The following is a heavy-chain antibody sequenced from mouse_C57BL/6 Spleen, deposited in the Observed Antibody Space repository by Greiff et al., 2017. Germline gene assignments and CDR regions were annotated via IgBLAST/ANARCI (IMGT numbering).Heavy chain of an antibody. V-gene: IGHV1-18*01. CDR3: ARGSTIVTTVYYYAMDY. J-gene: IGHJ4*01. CDR1: GYTFTDYN. D-gene: IGHD2-2*01. CDR2: INPNNGGT. Sequence: EVQLQQSGPELVKPGASVKIPCKASGYTFTDYNMDWVKQSHGKSLEWIGDINPNNGGTIYNQKFKGKATLTVDKSSSTAYMELRSLTSEDTAVYYCARGSTIVTTVYYYAMDYWGQGTSVTVSS.